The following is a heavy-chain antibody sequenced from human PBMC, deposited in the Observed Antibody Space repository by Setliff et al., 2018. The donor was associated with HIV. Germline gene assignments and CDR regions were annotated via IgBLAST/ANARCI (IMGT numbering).Heavy chain of an antibody. J-gene: IGHJ6*02. D-gene: IGHD3-10*01. CDR3: ARGSNDVSWGVYYYYGMDV. V-gene: IGHV4-34*01. CDR1: GGSFSGHY. CDR2: VDQSGSI. Sequence: SETLSLTCGVSGGSFSGHYWTWIRRTPGKGLEWIGEVDQSGSINYNPSLKSRATISLDTSKSHFSLRLTSVTAAGTAVYYCARGSNDVSWGVYYYYGMDVWGQGTAVTVSS.